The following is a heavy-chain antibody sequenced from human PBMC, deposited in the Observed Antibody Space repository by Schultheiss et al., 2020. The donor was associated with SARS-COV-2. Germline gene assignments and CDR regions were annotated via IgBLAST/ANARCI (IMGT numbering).Heavy chain of an antibody. CDR3: TTDFCTSITCYFNN. CDR2: IKSKTDGGTT. D-gene: IGHD2-2*01. Sequence: GGSLRLSCAASGFTFSNAWMSWVRQAPGKGLEWVGRIKSKTDGGTTDYAAPVKGRFTISRDDSKNRVYLQMNSLKAEDTAMYYCTTDFCTSITCYFNNWGQGTLVTVSS. J-gene: IGHJ4*02. V-gene: IGHV3-15*01. CDR1: GFTFSNAW.